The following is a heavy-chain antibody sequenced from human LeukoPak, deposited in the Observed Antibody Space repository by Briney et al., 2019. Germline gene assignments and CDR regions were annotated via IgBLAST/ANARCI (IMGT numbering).Heavy chain of an antibody. Sequence: GGSLRLSCAASGFTLSTYNMKWVRQAPRKGLEWVSSISTSSSYIYYADSVKGRFTISRDNARNSLYLQTNSLRAEDTAVYYCARDRDWNSGFDYWGQGTLVTVS. CDR2: ISTSSSYI. CDR3: ARDRDWNSGFDY. V-gene: IGHV3-21*01. J-gene: IGHJ4*02. D-gene: IGHD1-7*01. CDR1: GFTLSTYN.